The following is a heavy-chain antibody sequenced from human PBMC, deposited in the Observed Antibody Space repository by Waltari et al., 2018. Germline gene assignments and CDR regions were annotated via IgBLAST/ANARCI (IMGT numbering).Heavy chain of an antibody. V-gene: IGHV3-64*07. CDR3: ARMVQGVITDY. D-gene: IGHD3-10*01. Sequence: EVQLVESGGGLVQPGGSLRLSCAASGFPFSSYAMHWVRQAPGKGLEYVSAISSNGGSTYYADSVKGRFTISRDNSKNTLYLQMGSLRAEDMAVYYCARMVQGVITDYWGQGTLVTVSS. CDR2: ISSNGGST. CDR1: GFPFSSYA. J-gene: IGHJ4*02.